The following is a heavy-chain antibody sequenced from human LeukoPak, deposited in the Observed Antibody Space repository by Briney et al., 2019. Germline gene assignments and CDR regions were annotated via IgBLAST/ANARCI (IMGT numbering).Heavy chain of an antibody. CDR1: GDSISSNY. J-gene: IGHJ5*02. Sequence: SETLSLTCTVSGDSISSNYWSWIRQPAGKGLEWIGRIYTSGSTSYNPSLKSRVTMSVDTSKNQFSLKLTSVTAADTAVYYCARHWYNWNSWFDPWGQGTLVTVSS. D-gene: IGHD1-7*01. CDR2: IYTSGST. V-gene: IGHV4-4*07. CDR3: ARHWYNWNSWFDP.